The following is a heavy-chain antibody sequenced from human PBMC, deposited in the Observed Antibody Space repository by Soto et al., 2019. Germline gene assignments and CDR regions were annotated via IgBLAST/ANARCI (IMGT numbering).Heavy chain of an antibody. CDR1: GFTVSSTY. CDR2: IYSGGST. V-gene: IGHV3-53*01. D-gene: IGHD5-18*01. J-gene: IGHJ4*02. CDR3: ARSGYSYGPFDY. Sequence: EVQLVESGGGLSQPGGSLRLSCAASGFTVSSTYMSWVRQAPGKGLEWVSVIYSGGSTYYADYVKGRFTISRDNPKNTLYLQMNSLRAEDTAVYYCARSGYSYGPFDYWGQGTLVTVSS.